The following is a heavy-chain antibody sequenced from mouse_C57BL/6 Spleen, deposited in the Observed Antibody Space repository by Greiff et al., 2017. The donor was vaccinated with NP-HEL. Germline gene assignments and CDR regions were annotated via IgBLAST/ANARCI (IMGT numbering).Heavy chain of an antibody. CDR1: GYTFTSYG. V-gene: IGHV1-81*01. CDR3: ARRDDYGSRDY. CDR2: IYPRSGNT. Sequence: QVHVKQSGAELARPGASVKLSCKASGYTFTSYGISWVKQRTGQGLEWIGEIYPRSGNTYYNEKFKGKATLTADKSSSTAYMELRSLTSEDSAVYFCARRDDYGSRDYWGQSTTLTVSS. J-gene: IGHJ2*01. D-gene: IGHD1-1*01.